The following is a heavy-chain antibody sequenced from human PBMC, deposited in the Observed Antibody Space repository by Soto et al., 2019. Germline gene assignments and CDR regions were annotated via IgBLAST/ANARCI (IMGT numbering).Heavy chain of an antibody. D-gene: IGHD3-10*01. CDR2: ISGSGGST. CDR1: GFTFRSYA. CDR3: AKVVMVRGLNYYNYGMDV. J-gene: IGHJ6*02. Sequence: EVQLLESGGGLVQPGGSLRLSCAASGFTFRSYAMSWVRQAPGKGLEWVSAISGSGGSTYYADSVKGRFTISRDNSKNPLDLQMNSLRAEDTAVYYCAKVVMVRGLNYYNYGMDVWGQGTTVTVSS. V-gene: IGHV3-23*01.